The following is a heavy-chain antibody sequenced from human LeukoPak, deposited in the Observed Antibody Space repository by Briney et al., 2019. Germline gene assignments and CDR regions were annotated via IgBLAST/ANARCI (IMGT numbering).Heavy chain of an antibody. CDR2: IKQDGSEK. CDR1: GFTFSSYY. Sequence: GGSLRLSCAASGFTFSSYYMSWVRQAPGKGLEWVANIKQDGSEKYYVDSVKGRFTISRDNAKNSLYLQMNSLRAEDTAVYYCARDWFHAIDYWGQGTLVTVSS. D-gene: IGHD2/OR15-2a*01. J-gene: IGHJ4*02. CDR3: ARDWFHAIDY. V-gene: IGHV3-7*01.